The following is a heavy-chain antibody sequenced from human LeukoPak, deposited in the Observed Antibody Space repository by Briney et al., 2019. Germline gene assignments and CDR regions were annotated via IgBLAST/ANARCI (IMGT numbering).Heavy chain of an antibody. J-gene: IGHJ4*02. Sequence: PGGSLRLSCAASGFTFSRYWMSWVRQAPGKGLEWVANIKQDGSEKYYVDSVKGRFTISRDNAKNSLYLQMNSLRAEDTAVYYCARVLVPAAIEYYFDYWGQGTLVTVSS. D-gene: IGHD2-2*01. CDR3: ARVLVPAAIEYYFDY. CDR2: IKQDGSEK. CDR1: GFTFSRYW. V-gene: IGHV3-7*01.